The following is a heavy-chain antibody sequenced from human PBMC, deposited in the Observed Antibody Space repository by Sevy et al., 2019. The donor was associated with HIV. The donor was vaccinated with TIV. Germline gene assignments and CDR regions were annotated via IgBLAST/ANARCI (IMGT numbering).Heavy chain of an antibody. CDR3: AVWPGGQTGHYLKIGS. CDR1: GFTFSTYA. D-gene: IGHD3-9*01. J-gene: IGHJ4*02. CDR2: ISYDGSKI. Sequence: GGSLRLSCAASGFTFSTYAIHWVRQAPGKGLEWVALISYDGSKIFYIDSVKGRFTVSRDNSRNALYLQMNSLRPEDTAVYYCAVWPGGQTGHYLKIGSWGQGTLVTVSS. V-gene: IGHV3-30*04.